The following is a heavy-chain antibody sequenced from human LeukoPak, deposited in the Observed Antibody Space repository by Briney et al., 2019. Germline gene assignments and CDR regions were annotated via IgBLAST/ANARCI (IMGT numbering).Heavy chain of an antibody. CDR3: AKDLFIARGYFYYMDV. J-gene: IGHJ6*03. V-gene: IGHV3-43*02. CDR1: GFTFDDYA. CDR2: ISGDGGRT. Sequence: PGGSLRLSCAASGFTFDDYAMHWVRQPPGKGLEWVSLISGDGGRTYYADSVKGRFTVSRDNSKNTLYLQMNSLGTEDTALYYCAKDLFIARGYFYYMDVWGKGTTVTVFS. D-gene: IGHD2-15*01.